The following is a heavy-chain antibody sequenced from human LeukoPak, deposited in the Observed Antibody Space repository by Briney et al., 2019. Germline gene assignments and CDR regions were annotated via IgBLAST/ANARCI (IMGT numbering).Heavy chain of an antibody. CDR3: ARDTLDDYYGSGRQQY. Sequence: SETLSLTCAVSGGSISSSNWWSWVRQPPGKGLEWIGEIYHSGSTNYNPSLKSRVTISVDKSKNQFSLKLSSVTAADTAVYYCARDTLDDYYGSGRQQYWGQGTLVTVSS. D-gene: IGHD3-10*01. J-gene: IGHJ4*02. CDR1: GGSISSSNW. V-gene: IGHV4-4*02. CDR2: IYHSGST.